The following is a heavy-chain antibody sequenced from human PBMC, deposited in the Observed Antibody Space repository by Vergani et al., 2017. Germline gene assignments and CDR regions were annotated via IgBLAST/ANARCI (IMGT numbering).Heavy chain of an antibody. D-gene: IGHD1-26*01. Sequence: QVQLVQSGAEVQKPGSSVKVSCKASGYTFTSYGISWVRQAPGQGLEWMGWISAYNGNTNYAQKLQGRVTMTTDTSTSTAYMELRSLRSDDTAVYYCARGGSYGVYFGDYYYYGMDVWGQGTTVTVSS. CDR3: ARGGSYGVYFGDYYYYGMDV. J-gene: IGHJ6*02. CDR2: ISAYNGNT. V-gene: IGHV1-18*01. CDR1: GYTFTSYG.